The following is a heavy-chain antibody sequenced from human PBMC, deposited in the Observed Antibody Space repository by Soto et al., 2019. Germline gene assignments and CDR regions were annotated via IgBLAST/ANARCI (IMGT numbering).Heavy chain of an antibody. V-gene: IGHV3-23*01. CDR1: GFTFSSYA. Sequence: GGSLRLSCAASGFTFSSYAMSWVRQAPGKGLEWVSAISGSGGSTYYADSVKGRFTISRDNSKNTLYLQMNSLRAEDTAVYYCAKELDIVVVPAGQFDPWGQGTMVTSPQ. J-gene: IGHJ5*02. D-gene: IGHD2-2*03. CDR2: ISGSGGST. CDR3: AKELDIVVVPAGQFDP.